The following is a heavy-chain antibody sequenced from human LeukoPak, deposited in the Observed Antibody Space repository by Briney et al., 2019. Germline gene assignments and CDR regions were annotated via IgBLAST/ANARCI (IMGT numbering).Heavy chain of an antibody. V-gene: IGHV5-51*01. CDR2: IYPGDSDT. CDR3: ARRLVVVAANYFDY. J-gene: IGHJ4*02. CDR1: GYSFTSYW. D-gene: IGHD2-15*01. Sequence: GASLKISFKGSGYSFTSYWIGWVRPMPGKGLEGMGIIYPGDSDTRYSPSFQGQVTISADKSISTAYLQWSSLKASDTAMYYCARRLVVVAANYFDYWGQGTLVTVSS.